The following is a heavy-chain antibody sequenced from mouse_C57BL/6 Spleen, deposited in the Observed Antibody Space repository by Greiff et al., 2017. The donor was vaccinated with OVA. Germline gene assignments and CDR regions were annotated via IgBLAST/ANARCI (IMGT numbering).Heavy chain of an antibody. D-gene: IGHD2-4*01. V-gene: IGHV1-62-2*01. CDR3: ARHPDDYDDVDVRVYYAMDY. CDR1: GYTFTEYT. CDR2: FYPGSGSI. Sequence: QVQLQQSGAELVKPGASVKLSCKASGYTFTEYTIHWVKQRSGQGLEWIGWFYPGSGSIKYNEKFKDKATLTADKSSSTVYMELSRLTSEDSAVYFCARHPDDYDDVDVRVYYAMDYWGQGTSVTVSS. J-gene: IGHJ4*01.